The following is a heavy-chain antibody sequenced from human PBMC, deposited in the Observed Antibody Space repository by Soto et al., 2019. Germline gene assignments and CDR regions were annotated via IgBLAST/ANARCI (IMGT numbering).Heavy chain of an antibody. CDR1: GFTFGDSY. V-gene: IGHV3-11*06. CDR3: ARDDYYDSSGYYFAFDI. CDR2: ISPGSRYP. J-gene: IGHJ3*02. Sequence: PGGSLRLSCAGSGFTFGDSYMSWIRQAPGKGLEWLSYISPGSRYPAYADSVKGRFTISRDNAKRSLYLQMMSLTAEDTAVYYCARDDYYDSSGYYFAFDIWGQGTMVTVSS. D-gene: IGHD3-22*01.